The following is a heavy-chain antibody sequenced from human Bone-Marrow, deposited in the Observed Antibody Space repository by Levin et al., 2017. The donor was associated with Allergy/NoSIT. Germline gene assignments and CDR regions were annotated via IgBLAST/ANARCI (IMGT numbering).Heavy chain of an antibody. CDR3: ARVAGDSLNFDY. J-gene: IGHJ4*02. V-gene: IGHV3-11*01. CDR2: ISSSGSTI. CDR1: GFTFSDYY. D-gene: IGHD3-10*01. Sequence: GESLKISCAASGFTFSDYYMSWIRQAPGKGLEWVSYISSSGSTIYYADSVKGRFTISRDNAKNSLYLQMNSLRAEDTAVYYCARVAGDSLNFDYWGQGTLVTVSS.